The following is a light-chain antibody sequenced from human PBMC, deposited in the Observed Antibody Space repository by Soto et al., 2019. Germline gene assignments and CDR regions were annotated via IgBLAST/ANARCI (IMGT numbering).Light chain of an antibody. V-gene: IGLV3-1*01. CDR3: QAWDSINAF. Sequence: SYELTQPPSVSVSPGQTATITCSGDKLGDKYVSWYHQRPGQSPVVVLYQDGKRPSGIPERFSGSNYGNTATLTISGTQPMDEADYYCQAWDSINAFFGGGTQLTVL. CDR2: QDG. CDR1: KLGDKY. J-gene: IGLJ2*01.